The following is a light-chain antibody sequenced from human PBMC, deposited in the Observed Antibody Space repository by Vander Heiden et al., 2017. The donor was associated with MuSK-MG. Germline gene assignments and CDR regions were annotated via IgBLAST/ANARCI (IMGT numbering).Light chain of an antibody. V-gene: IGKV1-5*03. CDR3: QQDNNYWT. CDR2: KSS. J-gene: IGKJ1*01. CDR1: QSISSW. Sequence: DIQMTQSPSTLSASVGDRVTITCRASQSISSWFAWYQQKPGRAPNPPPHKSSSLEGGVPSRFRRRGFGNEFTLTLSSPPTYDVATYFRQQDNNYWTFGQGTKVEIK.